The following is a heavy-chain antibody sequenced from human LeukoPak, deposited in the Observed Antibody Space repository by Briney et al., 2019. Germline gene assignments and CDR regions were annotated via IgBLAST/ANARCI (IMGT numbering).Heavy chain of an antibody. CDR3: ARASNYYDSSGYYVGNWFDP. J-gene: IGHJ5*02. CDR2: IYYSGST. Sequence: SETLSLTCTVSGGSISSGDYYRSWIRQYPGKGLEWIGYIYYSGSTYYNPSLKSRITISVDTSQNHFSLRLNSVTAADTAVYYCARASNYYDSSGYYVGNWFDPWGQGTLVTVSS. V-gene: IGHV4-31*03. D-gene: IGHD3-22*01. CDR1: GGSISSGDYY.